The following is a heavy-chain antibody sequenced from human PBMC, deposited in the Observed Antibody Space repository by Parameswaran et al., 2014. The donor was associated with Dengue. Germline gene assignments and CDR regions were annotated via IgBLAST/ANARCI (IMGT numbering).Heavy chain of an antibody. D-gene: IGHD3-16*01. Sequence: VRQMPGKGLEWISYISSSSHTKNYADSVKGRFTISRDKAKNSLYLQMNSLRDEDTAVYYCARETGDYDYVWGSPNDAFDIWGQGTLVTVSS. J-gene: IGHJ3*02. CDR2: ISSSSHTK. V-gene: IGHV3-48*02. CDR3: ARETGDYDYVWGSPNDAFDI.